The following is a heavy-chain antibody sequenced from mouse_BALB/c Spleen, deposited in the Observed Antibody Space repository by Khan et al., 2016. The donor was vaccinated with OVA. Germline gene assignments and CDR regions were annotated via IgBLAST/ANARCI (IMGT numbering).Heavy chain of an antibody. V-gene: IGHV9-3-1*01. D-gene: IGHD2-1*01. CDR1: GYTFRNYG. J-gene: IGHJ4*01. CDR2: INTYTGEP. Sequence: QIQLVQSGPELKKPGETVKISCNASGYTFRNYGMNWVKQAPGKGLKWMGWINTYTGEPTYADDFTGRFAFSLDTSASTAYLQINNLKNEDTATYFCARSGGYGNEAMDYWGQGTSVTVSS. CDR3: ARSGGYGNEAMDY.